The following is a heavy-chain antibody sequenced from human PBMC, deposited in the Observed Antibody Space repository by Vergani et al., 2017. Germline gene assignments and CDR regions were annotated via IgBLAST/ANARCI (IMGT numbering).Heavy chain of an antibody. CDR3: ARLSYDTTPYLQGGYDC. CDR1: GFTFSACP. CDR2: ISARYPST. V-gene: IGHV3-23*01. Sequence: EVQLLQSGGGVIQPGGSVRLSCAASGFTFSACPMTWVRQAPGKGLEWVSAISARYPSTYYADSVKGRFTISRDNSKNVLYLQMNSLRAEDTDVYYGARLSYDTTPYLQGGYDCWGQGTLVSVSS. J-gene: IGHJ4*02. D-gene: IGHD3-22*01.